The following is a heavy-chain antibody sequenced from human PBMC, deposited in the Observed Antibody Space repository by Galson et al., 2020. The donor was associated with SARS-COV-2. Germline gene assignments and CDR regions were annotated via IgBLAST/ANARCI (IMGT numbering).Heavy chain of an antibody. V-gene: IGHV2-26*01. CDR3: ARMLGYYYDSSGYYHFDY. CDR1: GFSLSNARMG. CDR2: IFSNDEK. Sequence: KMSGPTLVKPTETLTLTCTVSGFSLSNARMGVSWIRQPPGKALEWLAHIFSNDEKSYSTSLKSRLTISKDTSKSQVVLTMTNMDPVDTATYYCARMLGYYYDSSGYYHFDYWGQGTLVTVSS. D-gene: IGHD3-22*01. J-gene: IGHJ4*02.